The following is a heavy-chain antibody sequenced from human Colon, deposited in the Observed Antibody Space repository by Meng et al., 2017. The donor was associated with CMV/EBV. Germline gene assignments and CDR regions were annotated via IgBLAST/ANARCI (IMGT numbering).Heavy chain of an antibody. CDR2: ISAYNGNR. Sequence: QVQVVQSGAEVKKPGASLKVSCKTSGYTFTNNGITWVRQAPGQRLEWLGWISAYNGNRKYAEKLQGRITMTTDASTNTAYMELGSLTSDDTAIYYCVREDGILTGYSLDYWGQGTLVTVSS. V-gene: IGHV1-18*01. D-gene: IGHD3-9*01. CDR3: VREDGILTGYSLDY. CDR1: GYTFTNNG. J-gene: IGHJ4*02.